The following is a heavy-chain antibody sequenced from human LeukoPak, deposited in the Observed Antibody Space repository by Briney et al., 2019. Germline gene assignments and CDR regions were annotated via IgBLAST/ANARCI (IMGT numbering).Heavy chain of an antibody. CDR2: INPSGGST. J-gene: IGHJ3*02. Sequence: VSVKVSCKASGYTFTSYYMHWVRQAPGQGLEWMGIINPSGGSTSYAQKFQGRVTMTRDTSTSTVYMELSSLRSEDTAVYYCARGSDSSGYRTDAFDIWGQGTMVTVSS. D-gene: IGHD3-22*01. CDR1: GYTFTSYY. CDR3: ARGSDSSGYRTDAFDI. V-gene: IGHV1-46*01.